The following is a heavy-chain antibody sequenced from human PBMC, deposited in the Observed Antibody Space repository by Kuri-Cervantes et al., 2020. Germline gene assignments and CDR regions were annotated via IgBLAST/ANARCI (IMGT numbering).Heavy chain of an antibody. Sequence: GESLKISCVASGFIFSDYYMDWVRQAPGKGLEWVARIRNKANSYTTLYAASVKGRFSISRDDSKNSLYLQMNSLKSEDTAVYYCTRIGTIFGVVYRWDYWGQGTLVTVSS. CDR3: TRIGTIFGVVYRWDY. V-gene: IGHV3-72*01. D-gene: IGHD3-3*01. CDR2: IRNKANSYTT. CDR1: GFIFSDYY. J-gene: IGHJ4*02.